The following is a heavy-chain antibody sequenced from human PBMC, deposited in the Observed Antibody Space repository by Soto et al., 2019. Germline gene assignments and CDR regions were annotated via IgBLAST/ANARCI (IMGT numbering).Heavy chain of an antibody. CDR1: AGIPSRKVYY. D-gene: IGHD3-10*01. CDR3: VFYYWCCNHY. V-gene: IGHV4-31*01. Sequence: HPCTGSAGIPSRKVYYLGWLLQDQGKGLEWIGYIYYSGRTYYNRSLKSQLTISLDTSKKQFALKVSSVTAAESSVYYCVFYYWCCNHY. CDR2: IYYSGRT. J-gene: IGHJ6*01.